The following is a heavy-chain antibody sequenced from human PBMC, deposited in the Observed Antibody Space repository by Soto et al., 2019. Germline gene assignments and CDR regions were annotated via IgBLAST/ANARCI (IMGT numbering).Heavy chain of an antibody. V-gene: IGHV4-59*08. J-gene: IGHJ5*02. D-gene: IGHD2-2*03. CDR1: GGSISSYY. CDR3: AKSGYCSSTSCPNWFDP. CDR2: IYYSGST. Sequence: SETLSLTCTVSGGSISSYYWSWIRQPPGKGLEWIGYIYYSGSTNYNPSLKSRVTISVVTSKNQFSLKLSSVTAADTAVYYCAKSGYCSSTSCPNWFDPWGQGTLVTVSS.